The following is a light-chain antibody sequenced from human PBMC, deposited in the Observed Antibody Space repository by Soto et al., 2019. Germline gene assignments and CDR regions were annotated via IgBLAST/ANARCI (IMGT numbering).Light chain of an antibody. V-gene: IGLV1-40*01. J-gene: IGLJ1*01. Sequence: QTVVTQPPSVSGAPGQRVTISCTGSRSNIGARYDVHWYQQFPGTAPKLLIYANTDRPSGVPDRFSGSKSDTSASLAITGLQAEDEADYYCQSYDTSLSGYVFGTGTKVTVL. CDR2: ANT. CDR3: QSYDTSLSGYV. CDR1: RSNIGARYD.